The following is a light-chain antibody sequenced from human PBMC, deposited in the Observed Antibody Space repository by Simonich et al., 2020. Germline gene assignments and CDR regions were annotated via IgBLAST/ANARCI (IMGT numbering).Light chain of an antibody. J-gene: IGLJ2*01. CDR1: SRDVGGYNY. CDR2: DVS. CDR3: SSYTSSSTLV. V-gene: IGLV2-14*03. Sequence: QSALTQPASVSGSPGQSITISCTGTSRDVGGYNYVSWYQQHPGKAPKLMIYDVSNRPSGVSNRFSGAKSGNTASLTISELQAEDEADYYCSSYTSSSTLVFGGGTKLTVL.